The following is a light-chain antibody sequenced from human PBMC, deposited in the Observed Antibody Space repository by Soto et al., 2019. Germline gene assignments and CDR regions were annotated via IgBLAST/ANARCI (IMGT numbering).Light chain of an antibody. CDR1: SSNIGSNT. CDR3: ATWDDSLNGGV. J-gene: IGLJ2*01. CDR2: SNN. Sequence: QSVLTQPPSASGTPGQRVTISCSGSSSNIGSNTVNWYQQLPGTAPKLLIYSNNQRPSGVPDRFSGSKSGTSASLAISGLQSEDEADYYCATWDDSLNGGVFGGGTSSPS. V-gene: IGLV1-44*01.